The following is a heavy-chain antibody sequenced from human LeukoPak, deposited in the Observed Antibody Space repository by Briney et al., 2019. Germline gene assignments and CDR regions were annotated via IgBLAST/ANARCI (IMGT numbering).Heavy chain of an antibody. CDR3: ARIDYGGNSNFDY. V-gene: IGHV4-39*01. CDR2: IYYSGST. Sequence: SETLSLTCTVSGGSISSSSYYWGWIRQPPGKGLEWIGSIYYSGSTYYNPSLKSRVTISVDTSKSQFSLKLSSVTAADTAVYYCARIDYGGNSNFDYWGQGTLVTVSS. CDR1: GGSISSSSYY. J-gene: IGHJ4*02. D-gene: IGHD4-23*01.